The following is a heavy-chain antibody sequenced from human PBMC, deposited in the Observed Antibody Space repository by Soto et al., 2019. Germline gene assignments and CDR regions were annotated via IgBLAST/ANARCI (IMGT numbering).Heavy chain of an antibody. CDR2: IKQDGSEK. CDR3: ARVPQQLADSFDD. V-gene: IGHV3-7*01. J-gene: IGHJ4*02. Sequence: GGSLRLSCAASGFTFSSYWMSWVRQAPGKGLEWVANIKQDGSEKYYVDSVKGRFTISRDNAKNSLYLQMHSLRAEDTAVYYCARVPQQLADSFDDWGQGTLVTVSS. CDR1: GFTFSSYW. D-gene: IGHD6-13*01.